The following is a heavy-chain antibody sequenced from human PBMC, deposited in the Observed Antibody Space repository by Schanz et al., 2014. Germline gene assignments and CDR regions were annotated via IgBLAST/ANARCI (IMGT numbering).Heavy chain of an antibody. CDR2: ISYSGST. CDR1: GGSVSSGGDS. V-gene: IGHV4-31*03. D-gene: IGHD1-1*01. Sequence: QVQLQESGPGLVKPSQTLSLTCTVSGGSVSSGGDSWSWIRRHPGKGLEWIGSISYSGSTYYNPPLKSRVTISLDTSKNQFSLTLTSLTAADTAVYYCARDTTWRLDLWGRGTLVTVSS. J-gene: IGHJ2*01. CDR3: ARDTTWRLDL.